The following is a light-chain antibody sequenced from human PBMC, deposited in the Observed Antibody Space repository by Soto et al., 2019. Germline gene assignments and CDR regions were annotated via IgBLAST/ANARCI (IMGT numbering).Light chain of an antibody. V-gene: IGLV2-23*01. CDR2: EGS. Sequence: QSVLTQPASVSGSPGQSNTISCTGTSSDVGSYNLVSWYQQHPGKAPKLMIYEGSKRPSGVSNRFSGSKSGNTASLTISGXXXXXXXXXYCCSYAGSSTRVFGGGTKLTVL. J-gene: IGLJ3*02. CDR3: CSYAGSSTRV. CDR1: SSDVGSYNL.